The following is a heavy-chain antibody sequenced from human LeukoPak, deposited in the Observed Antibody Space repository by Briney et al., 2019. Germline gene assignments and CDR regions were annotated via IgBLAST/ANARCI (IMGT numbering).Heavy chain of an antibody. Sequence: SETLSLTCTVSGGSIRSSSYYWGWIRQPPGKGLGWIGSFFYSGSTYYNPSPKNRVTISVDTSKNQFSLKLNSVTAAATAVYYCARHDSTGYYHPLDYWGQGTLVTVSS. CDR2: FFYSGST. CDR1: GGSIRSSSYY. V-gene: IGHV4-39*01. J-gene: IGHJ4*02. CDR3: ARHDSTGYYHPLDY. D-gene: IGHD3-22*01.